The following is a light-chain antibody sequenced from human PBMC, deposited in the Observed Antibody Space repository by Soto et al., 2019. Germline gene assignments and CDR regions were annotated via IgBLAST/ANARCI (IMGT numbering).Light chain of an antibody. J-gene: IGLJ1*01. CDR3: AAWDESLSGYV. V-gene: IGLV1-47*01. CDR1: SSNIGSNS. Sequence: QSVLTQPPSASGTPGQRVTISYSGSSSNIGSNSVYWYQQLPGTAPKLLIYRNDQRPSGVPDRFSGSKSGTSASLAISGLRSEDEADYYCAAWDESLSGYVFGTGTRVTV. CDR2: RND.